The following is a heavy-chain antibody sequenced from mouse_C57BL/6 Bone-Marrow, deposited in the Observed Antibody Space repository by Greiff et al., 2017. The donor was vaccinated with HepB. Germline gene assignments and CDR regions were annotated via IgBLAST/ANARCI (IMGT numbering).Heavy chain of an antibody. Sequence: VQLKQSGPGLVQPSQSLSITCTVSGFSLTSYGVHWVRQSPGKGLEWLGVIWSGGSTDYNAAFISRLSISKDNSKSQVFFKMNSLQADDTAIYYCARAYYGNYDWYFDVWGTGTTVTVSS. CDR1: GFSLTSYG. D-gene: IGHD2-10*01. CDR3: ARAYYGNYDWYFDV. V-gene: IGHV2-2*01. J-gene: IGHJ1*03. CDR2: IWSGGST.